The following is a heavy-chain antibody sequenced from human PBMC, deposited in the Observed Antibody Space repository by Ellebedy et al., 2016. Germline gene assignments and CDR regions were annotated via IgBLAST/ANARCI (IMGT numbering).Heavy chain of an antibody. CDR2: IIPILGIA. V-gene: IGHV1-69*04. D-gene: IGHD5-18*01. CDR3: ARTVADTAMAIYYYYYMDV. Sequence: SVKVSXKASGGTFSSYAISWVRQAPGQGFEWMGRIIPILGIANYAQKFQGRVTITADKSTSTAYMELSSLRSEDTAVYYCARTVADTAMAIYYYYYMDVWGKGTTVTVSS. J-gene: IGHJ6*03. CDR1: GGTFSSYA.